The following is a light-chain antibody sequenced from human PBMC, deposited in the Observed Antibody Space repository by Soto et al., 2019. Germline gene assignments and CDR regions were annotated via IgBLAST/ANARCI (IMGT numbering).Light chain of an antibody. CDR1: SSDVGSYNL. V-gene: IGLV2-23*02. Sequence: QSVLTQPASVSGSPGQSITISCTGTSSDVGSYNLVSWYQQHPGKAPKLMIFEVSKRPSGLSNRFSASKSGNTASLTISGLQADDEADYYCCSYARSSTYVFGTGTKVTVL. J-gene: IGLJ1*01. CDR3: CSYARSSTYV. CDR2: EVS.